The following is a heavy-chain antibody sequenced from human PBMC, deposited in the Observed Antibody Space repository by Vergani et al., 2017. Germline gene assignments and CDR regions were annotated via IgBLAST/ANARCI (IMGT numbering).Heavy chain of an antibody. CDR1: GFTFSSYA. J-gene: IGHJ1*01. D-gene: IGHD6-13*01. CDR2: ISGIGGST. CDR3: AKGPIAAAGSAEYFQH. V-gene: IGHV3-23*01. Sequence: EVQLLESGGGLVQPGGSLRLSCAASGFTFSSYAMSWVRQAPGKGLEWVSAISGIGGSTYYADSVKGRFTISRDNSKNTLYLQMNSLRAEDTAVYYCAKGPIAAAGSAEYFQHWGQGTLVTVSS.